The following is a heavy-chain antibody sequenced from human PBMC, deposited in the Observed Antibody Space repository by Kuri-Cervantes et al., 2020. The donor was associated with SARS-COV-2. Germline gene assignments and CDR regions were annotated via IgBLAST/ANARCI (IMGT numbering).Heavy chain of an antibody. CDR1: GFTFSSYW. CDR2: LNSDGSST. Sequence: ETLSLTCAASGFTFSSYWMHWVRQAPGKGLVWVSRLNSDGSSTSYADSVKGRFTISRDNAKNSLYLQMNSLRAEDTAVYYCARALLWFGESPDSWGQGTLVTVSS. D-gene: IGHD3-10*01. CDR3: ARALLWFGESPDS. J-gene: IGHJ4*02. V-gene: IGHV3-74*01.